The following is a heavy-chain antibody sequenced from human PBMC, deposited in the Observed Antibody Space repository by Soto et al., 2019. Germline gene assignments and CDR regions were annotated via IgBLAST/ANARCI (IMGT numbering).Heavy chain of an antibody. CDR2: IFGSGDST. V-gene: IGHV3-23*05. D-gene: IGHD2-15*01. CDR1: GFTLSTYV. J-gene: IGHJ5*02. CDR3: AKRDDCSGGSCSMAKQTNWFDP. Sequence: EVHLLESGGGLVQPGESLRLSCAGSGFTLSTYVMSWVRQAPGKGLEWVSTIFGSGDSTYSADAVKGRFTISRDNSKNTLYLQMNSLRAEDTAVYYCAKRDDCSGGSCSMAKQTNWFDPWGQGTLVTVSS.